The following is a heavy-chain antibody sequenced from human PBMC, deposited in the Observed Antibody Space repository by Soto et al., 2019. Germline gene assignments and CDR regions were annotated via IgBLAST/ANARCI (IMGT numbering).Heavy chain of an antibody. Sequence: SETLSLTCSVSTILYYWNWIRQPPGKGLEWIASIYDNGHINYNSALKSRLSIFLDKATQQISLNLTSVTAADTAVYYRAAVDDFPSWGHGIRVTVSS. CDR2: IYDNGHI. CDR1: TILYY. J-gene: IGHJ5*01. V-gene: IGHV4-59*01. D-gene: IGHD2-21*02. CDR3: AAVDDFPS.